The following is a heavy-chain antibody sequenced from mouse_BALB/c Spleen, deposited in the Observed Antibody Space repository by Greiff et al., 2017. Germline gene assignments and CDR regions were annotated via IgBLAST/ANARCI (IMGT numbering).Heavy chain of an antibody. J-gene: IGHJ4*01. CDR3: ARSPLLRSVAYYYAMDY. CDR2: ISSGSSTI. Sequence: DVKLVESGGGLVKLGGSLKLSCAASGFTFSSFGMHWVRQAPEKGLEWVAYISSGSSTIYYADTVKGRFTISRDNPKNTLFLQMTSLRSEDTAMYYCARSPLLRSVAYYYAMDYWGQGTSVTVSS. D-gene: IGHD1-1*01. CDR1: GFTFSSFG. V-gene: IGHV5-17*02.